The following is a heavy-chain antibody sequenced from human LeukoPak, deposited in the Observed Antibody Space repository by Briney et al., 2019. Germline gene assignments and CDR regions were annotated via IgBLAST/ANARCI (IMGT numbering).Heavy chain of an antibody. J-gene: IGHJ4*02. CDR3: AKIPQVAIFDY. CDR1: GFTFSSYS. D-gene: IGHD2-21*01. CDR2: ISGSGDNT. V-gene: IGHV3-23*01. Sequence: GGSLRLSCAASGFTFSSYSMNWVRQAPGKGLEWVSIISGSGDNTYYTDSVKGRFTISRDNSKNTLFLQMNSLRAEDTAVYYCAKIPQVAIFDYWGQGTLVTVSS.